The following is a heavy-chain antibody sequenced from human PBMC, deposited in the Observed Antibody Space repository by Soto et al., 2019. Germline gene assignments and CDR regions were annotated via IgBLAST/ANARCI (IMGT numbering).Heavy chain of an antibody. Sequence: QLQLQESGSGLVKPSQTLSLTCAVSGGSISSGGYSWCWIRQPPGTGLEWFGYIYHSGSTSYNPSLQCLVTISVDRSKNQFSRKLSSVTAAVTAVYYCARVGTVTTSFDYWGQASLVAVS. CDR3: ARVGTVTTSFDY. J-gene: IGHJ4*02. D-gene: IGHD4-17*01. CDR1: GGSISSGGYS. V-gene: IGHV4-30-2*01. CDR2: IYHSGST.